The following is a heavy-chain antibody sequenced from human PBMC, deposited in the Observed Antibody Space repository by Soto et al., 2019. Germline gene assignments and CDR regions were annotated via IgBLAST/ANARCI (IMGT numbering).Heavy chain of an antibody. Sequence: PGGSLRLSCAASGFTFSSYWMSWVRQAPGKGLEWVANIKQDGSENYYVDSVKGRFTISRDNAKNSLSLQMNSLRAEDTAVYYCARDARVELLRGAAFDIWGQGTLVTVSS. CDR1: GFTFSSYW. V-gene: IGHV3-7*01. D-gene: IGHD1-7*01. CDR3: ARDARVELLRGAAFDI. J-gene: IGHJ3*02. CDR2: IKQDGSEN.